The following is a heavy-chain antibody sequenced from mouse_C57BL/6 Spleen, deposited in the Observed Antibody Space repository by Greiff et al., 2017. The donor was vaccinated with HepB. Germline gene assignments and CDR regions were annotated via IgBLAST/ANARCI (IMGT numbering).Heavy chain of an antibody. Sequence: VQLQQPGAELVKPGASVKLSCKASGYTFTSYWMQWVKQRPGQGLEWIGEIDPSDSYTNYNQKFKGKATLTVDTSSSTAYMQLSSLTSEDSAVYYCARKGLGWDWFAYWGQGTLVTVSA. J-gene: IGHJ3*01. V-gene: IGHV1-50*01. D-gene: IGHD4-1*01. CDR3: ARKGLGWDWFAY. CDR1: GYTFTSYW. CDR2: IDPSDSYT.